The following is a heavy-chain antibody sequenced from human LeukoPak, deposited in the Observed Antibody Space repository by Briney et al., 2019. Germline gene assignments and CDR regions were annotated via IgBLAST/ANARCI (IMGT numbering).Heavy chain of an antibody. CDR3: ARDESSRVTSYYYDSSGYYRY. Sequence: GESLKISCKGSGYSFTSYWISWVRQMPGKGLEWMGIIYPADSDTRYSPSFQGQVTISADKSISTAYMELSRLRSDDTAVYYCARDESSRVTSYYYDSSGYYRYWGQGTLVTVSS. CDR1: GYSFTSYW. J-gene: IGHJ4*02. V-gene: IGHV5-51*01. CDR2: IYPADSDT. D-gene: IGHD3-22*01.